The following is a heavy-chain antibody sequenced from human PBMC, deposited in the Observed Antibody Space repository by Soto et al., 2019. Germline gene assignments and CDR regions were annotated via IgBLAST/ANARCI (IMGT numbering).Heavy chain of an antibody. V-gene: IGHV3-7*03. CDR1: GFTLSSFW. CDR2: IKQDGSET. Sequence: PGGSLRLSCAASGFTLSSFWMTWVRQAPGKGLEGVASIKQDGSETYYVDSVKGRFTISRDNPKNTLYLQMNSLRVGDTAVYYCARPPHGMDVWGQGTTVTVSS. J-gene: IGHJ6*02. CDR3: ARPPHGMDV.